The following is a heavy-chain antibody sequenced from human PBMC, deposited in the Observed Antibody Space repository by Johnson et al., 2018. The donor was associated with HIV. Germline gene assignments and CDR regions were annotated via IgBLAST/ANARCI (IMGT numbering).Heavy chain of an antibody. CDR3: ARNGLIPAAKGVAFDI. CDR1: GFTFSDYD. Sequence: QVPLVESGGGFVQPGRSLRLSCAASGFTFSDYDMSWIRQAPGKGLEWVSYISSSGSTIYYADSVEGRFTISRDNAKNSLYLQMNSLRAEDTAVYYCARNGLIPAAKGVAFDIWGQGTTVTVSS. V-gene: IGHV3-11*04. D-gene: IGHD2-2*01. J-gene: IGHJ3*02. CDR2: ISSSGSTI.